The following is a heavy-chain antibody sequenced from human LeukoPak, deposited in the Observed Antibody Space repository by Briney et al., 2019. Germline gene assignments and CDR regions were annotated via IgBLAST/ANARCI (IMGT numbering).Heavy chain of an antibody. J-gene: IGHJ4*02. CDR1: GFTFSSYS. CDR2: ISSSGGTT. D-gene: IGHD1-26*01. V-gene: IGHV3-23*01. Sequence: GGSLRLSCAASGFTFSSYSMNWVRQAPGKGLEWVSAISSSGGTTYYAGSVKGRFTISRDNSKNTLFLQMNSLRAEDTAVYFCAKEMWEVLIDFWGQGTLVTVSS. CDR3: AKEMWEVLIDF.